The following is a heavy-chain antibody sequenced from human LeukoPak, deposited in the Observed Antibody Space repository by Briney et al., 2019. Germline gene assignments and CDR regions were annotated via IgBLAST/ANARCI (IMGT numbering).Heavy chain of an antibody. Sequence: KSSETLSLTCAVYGGSFSGYYWSWIRQPPGKGLEWIGEINHSGSTNYNPSLKSRVTISVDTSKNQFSLKLSSVTAADTAVYYCARGRYCSSTSCSTSGFDPWGQGTLVTVSS. D-gene: IGHD2-2*01. CDR3: ARGRYCSSTSCSTSGFDP. CDR2: INHSGST. CDR1: GGSFSGYY. J-gene: IGHJ5*02. V-gene: IGHV4-34*01.